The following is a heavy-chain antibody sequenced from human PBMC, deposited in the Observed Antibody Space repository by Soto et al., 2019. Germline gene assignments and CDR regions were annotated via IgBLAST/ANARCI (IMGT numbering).Heavy chain of an antibody. V-gene: IGHV3-33*01. Sequence: QVQLVESEGGVVQPGRSLRLSCAASGFTFSSYGMHWVRQAPGKGLEWVAVIWYDGSNKYYADSVKGRFTISRDNSKNTLYLQMNSLRAEDTAVYYCARDVGYSGLTYWGQGTLVTVSS. CDR1: GFTFSSYG. CDR2: IWYDGSNK. D-gene: IGHD5-12*01. CDR3: ARDVGYSGLTY. J-gene: IGHJ4*02.